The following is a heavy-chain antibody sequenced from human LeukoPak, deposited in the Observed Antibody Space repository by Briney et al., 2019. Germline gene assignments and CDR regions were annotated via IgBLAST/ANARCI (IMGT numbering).Heavy chain of an antibody. D-gene: IGHD3-22*01. Sequence: SETLSLTCTVSGGSISSSSYYWGWIRQPPGKGLEWIGSIYYSGSTYYNPSLKSRVTISVDTSKNQFSLKLSSVTAADTAVYYCARQPLYYYDSSGYHHFDYWGQGTLVTVSS. CDR2: IYYSGST. CDR1: GGSISSSSYY. V-gene: IGHV4-39*01. J-gene: IGHJ4*02. CDR3: ARQPLYYYDSSGYHHFDY.